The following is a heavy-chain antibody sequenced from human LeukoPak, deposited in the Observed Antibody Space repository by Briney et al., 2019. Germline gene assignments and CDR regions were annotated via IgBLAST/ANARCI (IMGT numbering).Heavy chain of an antibody. Sequence: GGSLRLSCTASTSNFSNYNMNWVRQAPGKGLEWISYISTASSTIYYALSVRGRFTISRDNAKKTLYLQMNNLRGEDTAVYYCARDEYCSGGICYHDAFHMWGHGTMVTVSS. CDR3: ARDEYCSGGICYHDAFHM. V-gene: IGHV3-48*01. J-gene: IGHJ3*02. D-gene: IGHD2-15*01. CDR1: TSNFSNYN. CDR2: ISTASSTI.